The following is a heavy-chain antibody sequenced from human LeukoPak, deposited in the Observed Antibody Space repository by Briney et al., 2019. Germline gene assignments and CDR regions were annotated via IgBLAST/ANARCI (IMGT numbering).Heavy chain of an antibody. V-gene: IGHV4-34*01. CDR2: INHSGST. Sequence: SETLSLTCVVYGVTFSSYYWSSIRQPPGKGLEWIGEINHSGSTNYNPSLKSRVTISVDTSKNQFSLKLSSVTAADTAVYDCASLLAMVVATIYYYYYYMDVWGKGTTVTVSS. D-gene: IGHD5-12*01. CDR3: ASLLAMVVATIYYYYYYMDV. CDR1: GVTFSSYY. J-gene: IGHJ6*03.